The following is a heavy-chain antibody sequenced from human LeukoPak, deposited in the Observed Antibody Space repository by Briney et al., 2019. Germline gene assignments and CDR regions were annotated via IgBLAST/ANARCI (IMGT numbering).Heavy chain of an antibody. J-gene: IGHJ5*02. CDR2: IYHSGST. V-gene: IGHV4-4*02. Sequence: PSETLSLTCAVSGGPISSSNWWSWVRQPPGKGLEWIGEIYHSGSTNYNPSLKSRVTISVDKSKNQFSLKLSSVTAADTAVYYCARARYGDYDWFDPWGQGTLVTVSS. CDR3: ARARYGDYDWFDP. CDR1: GGPISSSNW. D-gene: IGHD4-17*01.